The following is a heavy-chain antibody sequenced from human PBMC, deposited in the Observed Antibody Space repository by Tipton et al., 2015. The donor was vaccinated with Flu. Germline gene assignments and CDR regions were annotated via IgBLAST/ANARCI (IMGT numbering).Heavy chain of an antibody. V-gene: IGHV4-59*01. Sequence: TLSLTCTVSGGSISSYYWSWIRQPPGKGLEWIGHIYYSGSTNYNPSLKSRVTRSVDTSKNQFSLKLSSATAADTAVYYCARDQNDGDYDSNWVGPWGQGTLVTVSS. D-gene: IGHD4-17*01. CDR3: ARDQNDGDYDSNWVGP. CDR2: IYYSGST. J-gene: IGHJ5*02. CDR1: GGSISSYY.